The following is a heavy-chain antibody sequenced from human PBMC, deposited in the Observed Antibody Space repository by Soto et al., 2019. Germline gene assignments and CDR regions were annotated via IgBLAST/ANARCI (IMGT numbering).Heavy chain of an antibody. CDR2: ISYDGSNK. D-gene: IGHD2-21*02. J-gene: IGHJ4*02. CDR3: ATTTCGGGYCYFDF. V-gene: IGHV3-30-3*01. CDR1: GFSFSSYP. Sequence: QVQLVESGGGVVQPGRSLRLSCAASGFSFSSYPIHWVRQAPGKGLEWVAFISYDGSNKYYSDSVKGRFTISRDNSKNTLYLQMNSLRDDDTAVYYCATTTCGGGYCYFDFWGQGTLVTVSS.